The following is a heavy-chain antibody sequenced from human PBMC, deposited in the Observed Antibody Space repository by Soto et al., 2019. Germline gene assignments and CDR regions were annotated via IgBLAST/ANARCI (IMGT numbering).Heavy chain of an antibody. CDR2: IYSGGST. V-gene: IGHV3-53*01. CDR1: GFTVSSNY. CDR3: AIAAAGTGTYYYYGMDV. D-gene: IGHD6-13*01. Sequence: GGSLRLSCAASGFTVSSNYMSWVRQAPGKGLECVSVIYSGGSTYYADSVKGRFTISRDNSKNTLYLQMNSLRAEDTAVYYCAIAAAGTGTYYYYGMDVWGQGTTVTVSS. J-gene: IGHJ6*02.